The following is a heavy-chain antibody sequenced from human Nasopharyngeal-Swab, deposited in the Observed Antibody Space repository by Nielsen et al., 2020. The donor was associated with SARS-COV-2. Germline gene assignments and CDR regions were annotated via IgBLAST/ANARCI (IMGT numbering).Heavy chain of an antibody. CDR1: GGSISSYY. CDR2: IYTSGST. J-gene: IGHJ5*02. Sequence: SETLSLTCTVSGGSISSYYWSWIRQPAGKGLEWIGRIYTSGSTNYNPSLKSRVTMPVDTSKNQFSLKLSSVTAADTAVYYCARALFVVPAGWFDPWGQGTLVTVSS. V-gene: IGHV4-4*07. D-gene: IGHD2-2*01. CDR3: ARALFVVPAGWFDP.